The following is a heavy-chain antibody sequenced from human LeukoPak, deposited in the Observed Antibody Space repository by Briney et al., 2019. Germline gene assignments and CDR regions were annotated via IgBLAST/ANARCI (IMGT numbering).Heavy chain of an antibody. CDR1: GFTFSNYA. CDR3: AKWGDYDILTGYYDSDY. D-gene: IGHD3-9*01. J-gene: IGHJ4*02. V-gene: IGHV3-23*01. Sequence: GASLRLSCAASGFTFSNYAMSWVRQAPGKGLEWVSAIVGSGGSTYYADSVKGRFTISRDNPKNTLYLQMNSLRAEDTAVYYCAKWGDYDILTGYYDSDYWGRGTLVTVSS. CDR2: IVGSGGST.